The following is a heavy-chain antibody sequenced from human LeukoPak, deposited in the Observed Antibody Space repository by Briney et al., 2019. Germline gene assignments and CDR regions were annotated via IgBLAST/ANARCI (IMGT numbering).Heavy chain of an antibody. CDR2: ISAYNGNT. CDR3: AWRSRRGDAFDI. V-gene: IGHV1-18*01. J-gene: IGHJ3*02. Sequence: ASVKVSCKASGYTFTSYGISWVRQAPGQGLEWMGWISAYNGNTNYAQKLQSRVTMTTDTSTSTAYMELRSLRSDDTAVYYCAWRSRRGDAFDIWGQGTMVTVSS. D-gene: IGHD3-10*01. CDR1: GYTFTSYG.